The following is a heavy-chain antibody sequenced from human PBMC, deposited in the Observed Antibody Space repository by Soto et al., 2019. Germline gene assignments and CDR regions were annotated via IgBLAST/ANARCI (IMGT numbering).Heavy chain of an antibody. CDR2: ISAYNGNT. Sequence: EASVKVSCKASGYTFTSYGISWVRQAPGQGLEWMGWISAYNGNTNYAQKLQGRVTMTTDTSTSTAYMELRSLRSDDTAVYYCARAFGGVLPDIVVVVAAPNWFDPWGQGTLVTVSS. CDR1: GYTFTSYG. J-gene: IGHJ5*02. V-gene: IGHV1-18*04. CDR3: ARAFGGVLPDIVVVVAAPNWFDP. D-gene: IGHD2-15*01.